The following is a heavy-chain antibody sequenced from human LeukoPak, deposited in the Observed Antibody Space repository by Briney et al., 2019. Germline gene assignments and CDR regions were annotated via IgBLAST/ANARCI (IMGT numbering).Heavy chain of an antibody. J-gene: IGHJ3*02. D-gene: IGHD5-12*01. CDR1: GFTFSDYY. Sequence: TGGSLRPSCAASGFTFSDYYMSWIRQAPGKGLEWISYISSSGSSINYADSAKGRFTVSRDNAKNSLYLQMNSLRVEDTAVYYCARENAGYKDAFDIWGQGTMVTVSS. CDR3: ARENAGYKDAFDI. V-gene: IGHV3-11*04. CDR2: ISSSGSSI.